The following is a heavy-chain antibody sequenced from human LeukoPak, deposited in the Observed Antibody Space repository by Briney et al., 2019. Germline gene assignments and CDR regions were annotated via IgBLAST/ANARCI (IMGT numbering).Heavy chain of an antibody. J-gene: IGHJ4*02. D-gene: IGHD5-18*01. CDR1: GYTFTYYY. CDR2: INPSGGST. CDR3: ARSPYTYGSLFYLDY. Sequence: ASVKVSCKASGYTFTYYYIHWVRQAPGQGLEWMGIINPSGGSTSYAQKFQGRVTLTRDTSTSTVYMELSSLRSEDTAVYYCARSPYTYGSLFYLDYWGQVTLVTVSS. V-gene: IGHV1-46*01.